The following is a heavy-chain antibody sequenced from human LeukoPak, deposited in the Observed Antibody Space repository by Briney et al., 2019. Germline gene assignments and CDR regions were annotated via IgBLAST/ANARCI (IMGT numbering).Heavy chain of an antibody. D-gene: IGHD2-21*01. J-gene: IGHJ3*02. CDR1: GFTFSSYA. CDR2: ISTSGGST. Sequence: PGGSLRLSCAASGFTFSSYAMSWVRQAPGKGLEWVSSISTSGGSTYYADSVKGRFTISRDKSKNTLYLQMNRLRAEDTAVYYCARERQDTILHSGAFDIWGQGTMVTVSS. V-gene: IGHV3-23*01. CDR3: ARERQDTILHSGAFDI.